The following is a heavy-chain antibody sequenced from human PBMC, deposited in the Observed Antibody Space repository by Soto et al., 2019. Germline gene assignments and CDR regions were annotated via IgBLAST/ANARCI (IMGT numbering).Heavy chain of an antibody. D-gene: IGHD6-19*01. CDR2: INHSGST. J-gene: IGHJ4*02. Sequence: SETLSLTCAVYGGSFSGYYWSWIRQPPGKGLEWIGEINHSGSTNYNPSLKSRVTISVDTSKNQFSLKLSSVTAADTAVYYCGAVAGSYWRQGTLVTVSS. CDR3: GAVAGSY. CDR1: GGSFSGYY. V-gene: IGHV4-34*01.